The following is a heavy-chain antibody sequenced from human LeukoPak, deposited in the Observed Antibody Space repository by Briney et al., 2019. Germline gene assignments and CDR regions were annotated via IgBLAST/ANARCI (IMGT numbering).Heavy chain of an antibody. CDR1: GYTFTSYG. D-gene: IGHD3-16*01. Sequence: ASVKVSCKAPGYTFTSYGISWVRQAPGQGLEWMGWISTYNGDTNYAQKLQGRVTMTTDTSTSTAHMELRSLRSDDTAVYYCAREGLGELTLDYWGQGTLVTVSS. CDR3: AREGLGELTLDY. J-gene: IGHJ4*02. V-gene: IGHV1-18*01. CDR2: ISTYNGDT.